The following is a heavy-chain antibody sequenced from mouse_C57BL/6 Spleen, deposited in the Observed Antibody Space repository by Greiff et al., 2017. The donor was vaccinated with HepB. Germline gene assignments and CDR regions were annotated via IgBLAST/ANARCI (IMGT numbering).Heavy chain of an antibody. J-gene: IGHJ3*01. CDR3: TRSNYYGSPRFAY. Sequence: VQLQESGAELVRPGASVTLSCKASGYTFTDYEMHWVKQTPVHGLEWIGAIDPETGGTAYNQKFKGKAILTADKSSSTAYMELRSLTSEDSAVYDCTRSNYYGSPRFAYWGQGTLVTVSA. D-gene: IGHD1-1*01. CDR2: IDPETGGT. CDR1: GYTFTDYE. V-gene: IGHV1-15*01.